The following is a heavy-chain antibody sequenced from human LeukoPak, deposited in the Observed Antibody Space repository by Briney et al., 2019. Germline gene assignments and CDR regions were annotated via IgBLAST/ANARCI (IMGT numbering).Heavy chain of an antibody. CDR2: ISDSGANT. D-gene: IGHD2-21*01. V-gene: IGHV3-23*01. CDR3: AKDRAYPNDVFDI. J-gene: IGHJ3*02. CDR1: GFTFSSYS. Sequence: HPGGSLRLSCAASGFTFSSYSMSWVRQAPGKGLEWVSIISDSGANTYYADSVKGRFSISRDTSKNTLFLQMNSLRADDTALYYCAKDRAYPNDVFDIWGQGTMVTVS.